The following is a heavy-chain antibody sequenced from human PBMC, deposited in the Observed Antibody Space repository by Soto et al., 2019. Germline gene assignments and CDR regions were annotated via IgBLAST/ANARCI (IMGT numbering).Heavy chain of an antibody. V-gene: IGHV5-51*01. CDR3: ARHRYDFWSGYPDAFDI. D-gene: IGHD3-3*01. J-gene: IGHJ3*02. Sequence: GESLKISCMGSGYKVSTWHNFTSYWIAWVRQMPGEGLEWMGIIYPGDSDTRYSPSFQGQVTISADKSISTACLQWSSLKASDTAMYYCARHRYDFWSGYPDAFDIWGQGTMVTVSS. CDR2: IYPGDSDT. CDR1: GYKVSTWHNFTSYW.